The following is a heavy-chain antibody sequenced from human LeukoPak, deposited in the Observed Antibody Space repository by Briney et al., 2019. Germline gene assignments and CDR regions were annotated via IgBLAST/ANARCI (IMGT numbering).Heavy chain of an antibody. CDR3: AREAARVKGSIDY. J-gene: IGHJ4*02. Sequence: SETLSLTCTVSGGSISSYYWSWIRQPPGKGLEWIGYIYYSGSTNYNPSLKSRVTISVDTSKNQFSLKLSSVTAADTAVYYCAREAARVKGSIDYWGQGTLVTVSS. CDR1: GGSISSYY. CDR2: IYYSGST. D-gene: IGHD6-6*01. V-gene: IGHV4-59*01.